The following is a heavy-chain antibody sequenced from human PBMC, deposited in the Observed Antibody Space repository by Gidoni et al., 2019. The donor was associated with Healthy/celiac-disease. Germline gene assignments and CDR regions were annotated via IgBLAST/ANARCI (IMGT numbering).Heavy chain of an antibody. CDR3: ARDKGYYGSGSYYTFVY. D-gene: IGHD3-10*01. V-gene: IGHV1-18*01. Sequence: QVQLVQSGADVKKPGASVKVSCKASGYTFTSYGISWVRQAPGQGLEWLGWLSAYNGNTNYAQKLQGRVTMTTDTSPSTAYIELRRLRSDDTAVYYCARDKGYYGSGSYYTFVYWGQGTLVTVSS. CDR1: GYTFTSYG. J-gene: IGHJ4*02. CDR2: LSAYNGNT.